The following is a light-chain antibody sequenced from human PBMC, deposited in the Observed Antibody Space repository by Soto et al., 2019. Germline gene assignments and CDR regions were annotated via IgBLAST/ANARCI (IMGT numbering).Light chain of an antibody. CDR2: GAS. J-gene: IGKJ3*01. Sequence: EIVLTQSPGTLSLSPGERATLSCRASQSVSNNYLAWYQQKPGQAPRLHIYGASSRATGIPDRFSGSGSGTDFTLTISRLDPEDFAVYYCQQYGTSPLTFGPGTKVDIK. CDR3: QQYGTSPLT. CDR1: QSVSNNY. V-gene: IGKV3-20*01.